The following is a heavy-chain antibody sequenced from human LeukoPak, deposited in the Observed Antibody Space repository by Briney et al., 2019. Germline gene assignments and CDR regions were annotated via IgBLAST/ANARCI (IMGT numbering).Heavy chain of an antibody. CDR1: GLTFSSYS. V-gene: IGHV3-21*01. Sequence: GGSLRLSCAASGLTFSSYSMNWVRQAPGKGLERVSSISFSSNYIYYADSVKGRFTTSRDNAKNSLYLQMNSLRAEDTAVYYCASWGRAAGDSAYWGQGTLVTVSS. J-gene: IGHJ4*02. CDR3: ASWGRAAGDSAY. D-gene: IGHD6-13*01. CDR2: ISFSSNYI.